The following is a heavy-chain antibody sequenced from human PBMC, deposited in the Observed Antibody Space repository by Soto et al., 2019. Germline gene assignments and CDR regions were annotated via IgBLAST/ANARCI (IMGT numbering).Heavy chain of an antibody. Sequence: QVQLVQSGAEVKKPGASVKVSCKASGYTFTSYAMHWVRQAPGQRLEWMGWINAGNGNTKYSQKFQGRVTITRDTSARTAYMELSSLRSEDTAVYYCARVVAATRSFDYWGQGTLVTVSS. CDR1: GYTFTSYA. J-gene: IGHJ4*02. D-gene: IGHD2-15*01. CDR3: ARVVAATRSFDY. V-gene: IGHV1-3*01. CDR2: INAGNGNT.